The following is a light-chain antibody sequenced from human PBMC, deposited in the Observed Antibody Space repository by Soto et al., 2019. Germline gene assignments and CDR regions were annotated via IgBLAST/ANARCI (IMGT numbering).Light chain of an antibody. J-gene: IGLJ1*01. CDR2: DVS. Sequence: QSVLTQPASVSGAPGQSIAISCTGTSSDVGGYNYVSWYQHHPGKAPKLMVYDVSNRPSGVSNRFSGSKFGNTASLTISGLQAEDKADYYCSSYTSSSTYVFGTGTKVTVL. V-gene: IGLV2-14*03. CDR1: SSDVGGYNY. CDR3: SSYTSSSTYV.